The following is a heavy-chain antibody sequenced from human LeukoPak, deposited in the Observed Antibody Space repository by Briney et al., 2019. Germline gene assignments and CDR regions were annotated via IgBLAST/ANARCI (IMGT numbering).Heavy chain of an antibody. CDR3: ARAKFRTKPAAPVDY. D-gene: IGHD2-2*01. CDR2: INPNSGGT. Sequence: HRASVKVSCKASGYTFTGYYMHWVRQAPGQGLEWMGWINPNSGGTNYAQKFQGRVTMTRDTSISTAYMELSRLRSDDTAVYYCARAKFRTKPAAPVDYWGQGTLVTVSS. V-gene: IGHV1-2*02. CDR1: GYTFTGYY. J-gene: IGHJ4*02.